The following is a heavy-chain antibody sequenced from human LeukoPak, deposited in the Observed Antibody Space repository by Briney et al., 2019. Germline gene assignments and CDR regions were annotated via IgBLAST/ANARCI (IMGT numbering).Heavy chain of an antibody. J-gene: IGHJ6*03. CDR1: GYSISSGYY. V-gene: IGHV4-38-2*01. CDR2: IYHSGST. CDR3: AGVLYSSGWDGDYYYYMDV. Sequence: SETLSLTCAVSGYSISSGYYWGWIRQPPGKGLEWIGSIYHSGSTYYNPSLKSRVTISVDTSKNQFSLKLSSVTAADTAVYYCAGVLYSSGWDGDYYYYMDVWGKGTTVTVSS. D-gene: IGHD6-19*01.